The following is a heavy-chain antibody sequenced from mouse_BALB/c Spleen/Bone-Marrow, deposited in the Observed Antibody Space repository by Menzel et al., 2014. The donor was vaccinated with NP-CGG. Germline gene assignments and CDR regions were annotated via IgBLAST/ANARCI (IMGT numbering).Heavy chain of an antibody. J-gene: IGHJ3*01. D-gene: IGHD1-1*01. CDR3: ATLRVVRGY. Sequence: QVQLKQSGPGLVAPSQSLSITCTVSGFSLTSYGVHWVRQPQGKGLEWLGVIWAGGSTNYNSALMSRLSISKDNSKSQVFLKMNSLQTDDTAMYYCATLRVVRGYWGQGTLVTVSA. V-gene: IGHV2-9*02. CDR1: GFSLTSYG. CDR2: IWAGGST.